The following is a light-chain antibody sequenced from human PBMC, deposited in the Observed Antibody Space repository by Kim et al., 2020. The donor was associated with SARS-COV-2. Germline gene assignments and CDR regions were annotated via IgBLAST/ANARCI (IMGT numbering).Light chain of an antibody. V-gene: IGKV4-1*01. Sequence: RAYSNDKSSQSVLYSSNNKNYLAWYQQKPGQPPKLLIYWASTRESGVPDRFSGSGSGTDFTLTISSLQAEDVAVYYCQQYYSTPYSFGQGTKLEIK. J-gene: IGKJ2*03. CDR2: WAS. CDR3: QQYYSTPYS. CDR1: QSVLYSSNNKNY.